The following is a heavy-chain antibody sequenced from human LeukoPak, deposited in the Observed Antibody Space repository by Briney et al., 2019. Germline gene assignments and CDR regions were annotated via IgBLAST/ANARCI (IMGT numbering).Heavy chain of an antibody. CDR1: GFTFSSYW. J-gene: IGHJ4*02. CDR2: IYHSGST. V-gene: IGHV4-38-2*01. D-gene: IGHD6-13*01. CDR3: ARARDPYSSSSFPRFARFDY. Sequence: GSLRLSCAASGFTFSSYWMSWVRQPPGKGLEWIGSIYHSGSTYYNPSLKSRVTISVDTSKNQFSLKLSSVTAADTAVYYCARARDPYSSSSFPRFARFDYWGQGTLVTVSS.